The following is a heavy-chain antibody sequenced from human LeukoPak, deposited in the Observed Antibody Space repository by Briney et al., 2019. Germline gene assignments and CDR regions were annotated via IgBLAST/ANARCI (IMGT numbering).Heavy chain of an antibody. J-gene: IGHJ6*03. V-gene: IGHV4-59*12. CDR3: ARDLLGDYYYYYMDV. D-gene: IGHD1-26*01. CDR2: IYYSGST. CDR1: GGSISSYY. Sequence: SETLSLTCTVSGGSISSYYWGWIRQPPGKGLEWIGSIYYSGSTNYNPSLKSRVTISVDTSKNQFSLKLSSVTAADTAVYYCARDLLGDYYYYYMDVWGKGTTVTVSS.